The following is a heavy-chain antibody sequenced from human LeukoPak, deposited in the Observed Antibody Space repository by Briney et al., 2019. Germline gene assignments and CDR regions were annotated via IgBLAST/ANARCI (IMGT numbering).Heavy chain of an antibody. Sequence: SETLSLTCTVSGGSISTTGYYWAWIRQPPGKGLEWIASIYYSGSTYYNSSLKSRVTISVDTSRNQFSLRLSSVTAADTALYYCASDKGYSNNYFDYWGQGTLVTVSS. CDR2: IYYSGST. CDR3: ASDKGYSNNYFDY. J-gene: IGHJ4*01. V-gene: IGHV4-39*01. D-gene: IGHD6-13*01. CDR1: GGSISTTGYY.